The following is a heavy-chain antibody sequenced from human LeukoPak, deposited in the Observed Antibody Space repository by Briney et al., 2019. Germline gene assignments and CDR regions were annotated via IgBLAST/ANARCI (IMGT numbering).Heavy chain of an antibody. CDR3: ARDQEGFDY. V-gene: IGHV1-46*01. J-gene: IGHJ4*02. Sequence: EASVKVSCKASGYTFTSNYLHWVRQAPGQGLEWMGMIYPRDGSTSYAQKFQGRVTVTRDTSTSTVHMELSGLRSEDTAVYYCARDQEGFDYWGQGTLVTVSS. CDR1: GYTFTSNY. CDR2: IYPRDGST.